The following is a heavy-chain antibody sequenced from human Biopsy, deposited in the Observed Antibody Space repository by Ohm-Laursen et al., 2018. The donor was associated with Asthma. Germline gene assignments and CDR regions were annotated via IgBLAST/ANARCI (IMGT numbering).Heavy chain of an antibody. J-gene: IGHJ5*02. Sequence: SVKVSCKVSGYTFSNYAISWVRRAPGQGLEWMGWISGYNGDTKFAQNVKGRLSLTTDTSTSTAYMELRSLTSDDTAVYYCVRDKVVVVPGSKGPTDWFDPWGQGTLVTVSS. D-gene: IGHD2-15*01. CDR1: GYTFSNYA. CDR2: ISGYNGDT. V-gene: IGHV1-18*04. CDR3: VRDKVVVVPGSKGPTDWFDP.